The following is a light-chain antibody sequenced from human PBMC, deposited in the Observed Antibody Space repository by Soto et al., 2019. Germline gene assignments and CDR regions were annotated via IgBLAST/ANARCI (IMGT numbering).Light chain of an antibody. CDR1: SSDVGGYNY. CDR3: SSYTSSSTLYV. J-gene: IGLJ1*01. V-gene: IGLV2-14*01. CDR2: EVS. Sequence: QSVLTPPACVSGSPGQSITISCTGTSSDVGGYNYVSWYQQHPGKAPKLMIYEVSNWPSGVSNRFSGSKSGNTASLTISGLQAEDEADYYCSSYTSSSTLYVFGTGTKVTVL.